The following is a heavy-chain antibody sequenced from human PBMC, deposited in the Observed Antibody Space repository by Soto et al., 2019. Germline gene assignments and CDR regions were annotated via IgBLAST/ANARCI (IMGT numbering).Heavy chain of an antibody. CDR2: IFHSGDT. D-gene: IGHD6-19*01. Sequence: QVQLQESGPGLVKPSGTLSLTCAVSGDSISNSRWWTWVRQPPGKGLEWIGDIFHSGDTNYNTSLKSLVFISVDKSHNQFSLKVSSVTAADTAVYYCAYSTGWYRHDVWGQGTVVTVSS. CDR3: AYSTGWYRHDV. CDR1: GDSISNSRW. V-gene: IGHV4-4*02. J-gene: IGHJ3*01.